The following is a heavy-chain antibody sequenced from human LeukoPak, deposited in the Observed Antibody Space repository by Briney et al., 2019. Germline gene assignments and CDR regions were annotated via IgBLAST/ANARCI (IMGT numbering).Heavy chain of an antibody. Sequence: PGESPRLSCTASGFTFSNFWMGWVRQPPGKGLEWIGEINHSGSTNYNPSLKSRVTISVDTSKNQFSLKLSSVTAADTAVYYCARVGCYYDSSGYDYYYYYGMDVWGQGTTVTVSS. V-gene: IGHV4-34*01. D-gene: IGHD3-22*01. CDR2: INHSGST. CDR3: ARVGCYYDSSGYDYYYYYGMDV. CDR1: GFTFSNFW. J-gene: IGHJ6*02.